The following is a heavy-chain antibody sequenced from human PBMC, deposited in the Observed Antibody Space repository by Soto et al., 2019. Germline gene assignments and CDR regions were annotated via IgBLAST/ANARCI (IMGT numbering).Heavy chain of an antibody. CDR1: GGSISSSSYY. CDR3: ASHDWAKPFDY. V-gene: IGHV4-39*01. Sequence: QLQLQESGPGLVKPSETLSLTCTVSGGSISSSSYYWGWIRQPPGKGLEWIGSIYYSGSTYYNPSLTXLXTXSXXTSKNQFSLKLSSVTAADTAVYYCASHDWAKPFDYWGQGTLVTVSS. J-gene: IGHJ4*02. D-gene: IGHD3-9*01. CDR2: IYYSGST.